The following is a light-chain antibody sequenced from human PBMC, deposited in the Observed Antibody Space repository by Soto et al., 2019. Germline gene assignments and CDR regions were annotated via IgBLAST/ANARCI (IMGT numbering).Light chain of an antibody. CDR1: SSNIGAGYD. Sequence: QSVLTQPPSVPVAPGQRVTISCTGSSSNIGAGYDVHWYQQLPGTAPKLLIYGNSNRPSGTPDRFSGSKSGTSASLAITGLEAEDEADYYCQSYDSSLSGYVFGTGTKVTVL. CDR3: QSYDSSLSGYV. J-gene: IGLJ1*01. V-gene: IGLV1-40*01. CDR2: GNS.